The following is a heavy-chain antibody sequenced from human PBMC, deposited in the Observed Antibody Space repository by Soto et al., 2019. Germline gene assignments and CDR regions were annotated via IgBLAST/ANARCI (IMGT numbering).Heavy chain of an antibody. J-gene: IGHJ6*02. CDR1: GASISSGGSS. D-gene: IGHD3-10*01. CDR3: ARGLAVRGSYGLDV. CDR2: IYLSGIT. V-gene: IGHV4-30-2*01. Sequence: QLQLQESGSGLVKPSQTLSLTCAVSGASISSGGSSWSWIRQAPGKGLEWIGYIYLSGITNYNPCLKSRVTISVDKSQNQFSLSLSFVTDADTAVYYCARGLAVRGSYGLDVWGQGTTVTVSS.